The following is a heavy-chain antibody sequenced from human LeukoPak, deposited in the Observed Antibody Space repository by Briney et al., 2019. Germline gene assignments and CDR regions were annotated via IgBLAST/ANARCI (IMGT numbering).Heavy chain of an antibody. V-gene: IGHV1-2*02. CDR2: INPNSGGT. D-gene: IGHD2-2*01. CDR3: ARCSSTSCYYNWFDP. CDR1: GYTFTGYS. J-gene: IGHJ5*02. Sequence: ASVEVSCKASGYTFTGYSMHWVRQAPGQGLEWMGWINPNSGGTNYAQKFQGRVTMTRDTSISTAYMELSRLRSDDTAVYYCARCSSTSCYYNWFDPWGQGTLVTVSS.